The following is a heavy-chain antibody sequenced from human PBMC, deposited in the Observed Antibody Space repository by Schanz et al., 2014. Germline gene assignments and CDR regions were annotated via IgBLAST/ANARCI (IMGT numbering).Heavy chain of an antibody. Sequence: QVQLQESGPGLVKPSQTLSLTCSVSGGSISSGSYYWNWIRQPAGKGLEWIGRVYTSGSTNYNPSLKCRVPIPLDPSKTQFPLKLSSVTAADTAVYYCARGGARRFPVVPDAIQGLRGHYYYYYLDVWGKGTTVTASS. J-gene: IGHJ6*03. CDR1: GGSISSGSYY. D-gene: IGHD2-2*02. CDR3: ARGGARRFPVVPDAIQGLRGHYYYYYLDV. V-gene: IGHV4-61*02. CDR2: VYTSGST.